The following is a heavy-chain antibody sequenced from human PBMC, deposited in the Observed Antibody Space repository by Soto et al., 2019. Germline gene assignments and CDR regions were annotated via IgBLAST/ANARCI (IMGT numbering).Heavy chain of an antibody. CDR1: GGSISSSSYY. CDR3: ARSGGGYGDYDY. CDR2: IYYSGST. D-gene: IGHD4-17*01. J-gene: IGHJ4*02. V-gene: IGHV4-39*07. Sequence: QLQLQESGPGLVKPSETLSLTCTVSGGSISSSSYYWGWIRQPPGKGLEWIGSIYYSGSTNYNPSLKSRVTISVDKSKNQFSLKLSSVTAADTAVYYCARSGGGYGDYDYWGQGTLVTVSS.